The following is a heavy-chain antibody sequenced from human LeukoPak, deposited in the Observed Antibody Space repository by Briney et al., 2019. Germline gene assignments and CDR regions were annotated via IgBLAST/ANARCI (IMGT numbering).Heavy chain of an antibody. CDR1: GFTFSSYA. V-gene: IGHV3-23*01. D-gene: IGHD6-13*01. J-gene: IGHJ1*01. CDR3: ANKQQLTSRGYFLH. CDR2: ISGSGGST. Sequence: GGSLRLSCAASGFTFSSYAMSWVRQAPGKGLEWVSAISGSGGSTYYADSVKGRFTISRDNSKNTLYLQMNSLRAEDTAVYYCANKQQLTSRGYFLHWGQGTLVTVSS.